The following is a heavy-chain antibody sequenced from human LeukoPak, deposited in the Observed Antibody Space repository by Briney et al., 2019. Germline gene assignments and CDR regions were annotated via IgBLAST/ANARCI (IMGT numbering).Heavy chain of an antibody. V-gene: IGHV3-11*06. CDR3: ARGRNTVDYFDY. J-gene: IGHJ4*02. Sequence: GGSLRLSCEASGFTFSDPYMSWIRQAPGKGLECLSYISGSGTDINYADSVKGRFTISRDNAKNSLYLQMNSLRAEDTAVYYCARGRNTVDYFDYWGQGTLVTVSS. CDR2: ISGSGTDI. CDR1: GFTFSDPY. D-gene: IGHD2/OR15-2a*01.